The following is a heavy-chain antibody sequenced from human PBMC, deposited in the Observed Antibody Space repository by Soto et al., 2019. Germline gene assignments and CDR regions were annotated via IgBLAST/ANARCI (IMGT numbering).Heavy chain of an antibody. CDR2: INHSGST. V-gene: IGHV4-34*01. CDR3: ARAAYCGGDCYQDAFDI. D-gene: IGHD2-21*02. J-gene: IGHJ3*02. CDR1: GGSFSGYY. Sequence: LSLTCAVYGGSFSGYYWSWIRQPPGKGLEWIGEINHSGSTNYNPSLKSRVTISVDTSKNQFSLKLSSVTAADTAVYYCARAAYCGGDCYQDAFDIWGQGTMVTVSS.